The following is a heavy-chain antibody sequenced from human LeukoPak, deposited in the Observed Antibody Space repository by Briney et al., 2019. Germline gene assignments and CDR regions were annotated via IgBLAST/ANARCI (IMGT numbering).Heavy chain of an antibody. CDR2: ISAYNGNT. V-gene: IGHV1-18*01. CDR1: GYTFTSYG. D-gene: IGHD3-22*01. CDR3: ASSDYYDSSGYYYDY. Sequence: ASVKVSCKASGYTFTSYGISWVRRAPGQGLEWMGWISAYNGNTNYAQKLQGRVTMTTDTSTSTAYMELRSLRSDDTAVYYCASSDYYDSSGYYYDYWGQGTLVTVSS. J-gene: IGHJ4*02.